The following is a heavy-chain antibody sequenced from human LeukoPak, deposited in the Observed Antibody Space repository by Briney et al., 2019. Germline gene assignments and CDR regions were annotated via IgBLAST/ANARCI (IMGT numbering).Heavy chain of an antibody. CDR2: IYYSGST. Sequence: SETLSLTCTVSGGSISSHYWSWIRQPPGKGLEWIGYIYYSGSTNYNPSLKSRVTISVDTSKNQFSLKLSSVTAADTAVYYCARHKRWLQSFFDYWGQGTLVTVSS. V-gene: IGHV4-59*08. CDR3: ARHKRWLQSFFDY. D-gene: IGHD5-24*01. J-gene: IGHJ4*02. CDR1: GGSISSHY.